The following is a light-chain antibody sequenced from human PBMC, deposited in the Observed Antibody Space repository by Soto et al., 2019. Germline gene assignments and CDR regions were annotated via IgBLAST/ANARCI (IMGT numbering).Light chain of an antibody. CDR1: SSDIGAYNY. CDR2: EVS. J-gene: IGLJ1*01. CDR3: SSYSGSSPLYV. V-gene: IGLV2-14*01. Sequence: QSALTQPASVSGSPGQSITISCTGTSSDIGAYNYVSWYQLHPGKAPKLMFYEVSYRTSGLSNRFSGSKSGNTASLTISGLQAEDEADYFCSSYSGSSPLYVFGTGTKVTVL.